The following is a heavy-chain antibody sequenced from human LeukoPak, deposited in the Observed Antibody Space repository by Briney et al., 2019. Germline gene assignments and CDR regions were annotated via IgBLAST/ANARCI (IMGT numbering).Heavy chain of an antibody. CDR3: AKDPGGSFDY. CDR1: GFTFSSYA. Sequence: GGSLRLSCAASGFTFSSYAMSWVRQAPGQGLQWVSSIDSGGHTIFYTESVKGRFTISRDDSKNTLYLQMNNLRDEDTALYYCAKDPGGSFDYWGQGTLVNVSS. V-gene: IGHV3-23*01. D-gene: IGHD3-10*01. CDR2: IDSGGHTI. J-gene: IGHJ4*02.